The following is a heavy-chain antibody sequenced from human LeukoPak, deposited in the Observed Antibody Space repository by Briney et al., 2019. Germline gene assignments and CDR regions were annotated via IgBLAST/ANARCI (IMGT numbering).Heavy chain of an antibody. J-gene: IGHJ5*02. CDR3: ARDSRRYCGGDCYSSDH. V-gene: IGHV1-18*01. CDR1: GYTFTSYG. Sequence: ASVKVSCKASGYTFTSYGISWVRQAPGLGLEWMGWISAYNGNTNYAQKLQGRVTMTTDTSTSTAYMELRSLRSDDTAVYYCARDSRRYCGGDCYSSDHWGQGTLVTVSS. CDR2: ISAYNGNT. D-gene: IGHD2-21*02.